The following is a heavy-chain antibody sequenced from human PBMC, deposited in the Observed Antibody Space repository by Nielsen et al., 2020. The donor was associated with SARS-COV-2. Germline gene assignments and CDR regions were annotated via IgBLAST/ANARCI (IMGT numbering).Heavy chain of an antibody. CDR2: IYSTGST. D-gene: IGHD3-10*01. CDR1: GGSVNNYF. CDR3: ASAGSYHPKSNWFDP. V-gene: IGHV4-59*08. Sequence: SETLSLTCTVSGGSVNNYFWSWIRQPPGKGLEYIGYIYSTGSTNYNPSLNSRVTISVDTSKNQFSLRLTSVTVADTAVYYCASAGSYHPKSNWFDPWCQGTLVTVSS. J-gene: IGHJ5*02.